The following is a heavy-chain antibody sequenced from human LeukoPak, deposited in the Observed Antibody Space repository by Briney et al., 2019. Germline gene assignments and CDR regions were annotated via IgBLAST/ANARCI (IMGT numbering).Heavy chain of an antibody. CDR1: GFTFSDYY. D-gene: IGHD1-1*01. CDR3: ARDKSWVPPGPTADAFDI. CDR2: ISYDGSNN. V-gene: IGHV3-30*03. Sequence: GGSLRLSCAASGFTFSDYYMSWIRQAPGKGLEWVAVISYDGSNNYYADSVKGRFTISRDNSKNTLYLQMNSLRAEDTAVYYCARDKSWVPPGPTADAFDIWGQGTMVTVSS. J-gene: IGHJ3*02.